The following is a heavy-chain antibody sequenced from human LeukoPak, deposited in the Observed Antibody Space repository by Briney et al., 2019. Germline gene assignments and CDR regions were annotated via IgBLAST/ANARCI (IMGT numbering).Heavy chain of an antibody. D-gene: IGHD2-15*01. CDR3: ARIPRYCSGGSCFSLDY. V-gene: IGHV3-7*01. Sequence: GGSLRLSCAASGFTFSSYWMSWVRQAPGKGLEWVANISQDGSEKYYVDSVQGRFTISRDNAKNSLYLQMNSLRAEDTAVYYCARIPRYCSGGSCFSLDYWGQGTLVTVSS. J-gene: IGHJ4*02. CDR1: GFTFSSYW. CDR2: ISQDGSEK.